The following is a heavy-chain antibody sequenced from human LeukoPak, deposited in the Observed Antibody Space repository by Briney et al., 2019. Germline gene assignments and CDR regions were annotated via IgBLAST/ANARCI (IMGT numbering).Heavy chain of an antibody. CDR1: GFTVYY. CDR2: INPNSGDT. V-gene: IGHV1-2*02. J-gene: IGHJ3*02. D-gene: IGHD3-3*01. Sequence: ASVKVSCKASGFTVYYIHWVRQAPGQGPEWMGWINPNSGDTNFAQKFQGRVTMTRDYMELSRLKSDDTAVYYCATRLPHYDFWSGYYAFDIWGQGTPVTVSS. CDR3: ATRLPHYDFWSGYYAFDI.